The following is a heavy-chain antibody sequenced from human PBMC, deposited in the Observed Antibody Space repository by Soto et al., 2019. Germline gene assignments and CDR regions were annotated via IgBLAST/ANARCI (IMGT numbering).Heavy chain of an antibody. CDR2: ISRGSDYI. CDR3: AKDSGCVNNACAYDP. Sequence: GGSLRLSCAGSGFSFRDYTMNWVRQAPGKGLEWVSSISRGSDYIFYADTVKGRFTISRDNARNSLYLQMSSLRAEDAAVYYCAKDSGCVNNACAYDPWGQGTLVTVSS. CDR1: GFSFRDYT. D-gene: IGHD1-20*01. V-gene: IGHV3-21*01. J-gene: IGHJ5*02.